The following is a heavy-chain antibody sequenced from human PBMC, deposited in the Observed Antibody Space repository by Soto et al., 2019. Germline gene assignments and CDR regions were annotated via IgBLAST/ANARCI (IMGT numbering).Heavy chain of an antibody. CDR3: AREADLTIFGVVNGYMDV. CDR2: ISAYNGNT. CDR1: VYTFTSYG. J-gene: IGHJ6*03. Sequence: ASVKVSCTASVYTFTSYGISWVRQAPGQGLEWMGWISAYNGNTNYAQKLQGRVTMTTDTSTSTAYMELRSLRSDDTAVYYCAREADLTIFGVVNGYMDVWGKGTTVTVSS. D-gene: IGHD3-3*01. V-gene: IGHV1-18*01.